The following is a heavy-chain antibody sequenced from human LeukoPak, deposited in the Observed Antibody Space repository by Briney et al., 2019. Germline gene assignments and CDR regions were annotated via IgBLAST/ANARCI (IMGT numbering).Heavy chain of an antibody. Sequence: SETLSLTCTVSGGSISSSSYYWGWIRQPPGKGLEWIGSIYYSGSTYYNPSLKSRVTISVDTSKNQFSLKLSSVTAADTAVYYCAEGSGTSNWFDPWGQGTLVTVSS. CDR3: AEGSGTSNWFDP. D-gene: IGHD3-10*01. J-gene: IGHJ5*02. CDR1: GGSISSSSYY. CDR2: IYYSGST. V-gene: IGHV4-39*07.